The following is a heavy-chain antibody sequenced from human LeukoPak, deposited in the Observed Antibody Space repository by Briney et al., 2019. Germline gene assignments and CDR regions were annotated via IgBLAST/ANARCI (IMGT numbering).Heavy chain of an antibody. CDR2: IYYSGST. CDR1: GGSISSSSYY. V-gene: IGHV4-39*01. Sequence: PSETLSLTCTVSGGSISSSSYYWGWIRQPPGKGLEWIGSIYYSGSTYYNPSLKSRVTISVDTSKNQFSLKLSSVTAADTAVYYCATIVVVPAAPNYNWFDPWGQGTLVTVSS. CDR3: ATIVVVPAAPNYNWFDP. J-gene: IGHJ5*02. D-gene: IGHD2-2*01.